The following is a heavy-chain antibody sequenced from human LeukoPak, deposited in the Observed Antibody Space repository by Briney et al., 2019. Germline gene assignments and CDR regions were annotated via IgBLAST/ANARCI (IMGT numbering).Heavy chain of an antibody. V-gene: IGHV3-74*01. CDR1: GFTFSSYW. Sequence: GGSLRLSCAASGFTFSSYWMHWVRQAPGKGLVWVSRINSDGSSTSYADSVKGRFTNSRDNAKNTLYLQMNSLRAEDTAVYYCASPARLGDWDYFDYWGQGTLVTVSS. D-gene: IGHD3-16*01. CDR3: ASPARLGDWDYFDY. J-gene: IGHJ4*02. CDR2: INSDGSST.